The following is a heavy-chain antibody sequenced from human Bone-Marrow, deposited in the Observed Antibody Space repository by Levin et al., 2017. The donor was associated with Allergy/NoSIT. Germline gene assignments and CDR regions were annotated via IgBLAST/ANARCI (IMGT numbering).Heavy chain of an antibody. J-gene: IGHJ6*02. CDR3: ARSGTYYYDSSGYHRRHYYYGMDV. CDR2: IYYSGST. V-gene: IGHV4-59*08. D-gene: IGHD3-22*01. CDR1: GGSISSYY. Sequence: SETLSLTCTVSGGSISSYYWSWIRQPPGKGLEWIGYIYYSGSTNYNPSLKSRVTISVDTSKNQFSLKLSSVTAADTAVYYCARSGTYYYDSSGYHRRHYYYGMDVWGQGTTVTVSS.